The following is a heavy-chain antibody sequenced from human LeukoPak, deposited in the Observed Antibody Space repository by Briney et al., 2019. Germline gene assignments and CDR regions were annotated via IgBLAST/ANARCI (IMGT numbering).Heavy chain of an antibody. Sequence: GGSLRLSCAFSGFTFSSYAMSWVRQAPGKGLEWVSVISDDGDYTYYADSVKDRFTASKDISMDTLYLQVDSLRAEDTAIYYCAKMSSWRIVGTTIFDYWGQGTLVTVSS. J-gene: IGHJ4*02. CDR1: GFTFSSYA. V-gene: IGHV3-23*01. CDR3: AKMSSWRIVGTTIFDY. CDR2: ISDDGDYT. D-gene: IGHD1-26*01.